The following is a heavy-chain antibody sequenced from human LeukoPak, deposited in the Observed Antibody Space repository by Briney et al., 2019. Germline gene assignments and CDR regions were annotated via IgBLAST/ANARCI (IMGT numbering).Heavy chain of an antibody. CDR1: GFTFSSYA. V-gene: IGHV3-21*01. D-gene: IGHD1-26*01. Sequence: GGSLRLSCAASGFTFSSYAMAWVRQAPGKGLEWVSSISGSGTDTYDADSVKGRFTISRDNAKNSLYLQMNSLRAEDTAVYYCARDARSGSPGGWGQGTLVTVSS. J-gene: IGHJ4*02. CDR2: ISGSGTDT. CDR3: ARDARSGSPGG.